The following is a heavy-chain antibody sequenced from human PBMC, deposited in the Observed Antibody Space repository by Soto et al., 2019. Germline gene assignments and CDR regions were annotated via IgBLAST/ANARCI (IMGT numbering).Heavy chain of an antibody. Sequence: GGSLRLSCAASGFSFSTYPMVWVRQAPGKRLEAVSSISGSGDKTYYKDSVKGRFTISRDNSKNTVDLQMNSLRPEDTAVYYCAKILSTVATYYYGMDAWGQGTTVTVSS. CDR1: GFSFSTYP. CDR3: AKILSTVATYYYGMDA. D-gene: IGHD4-17*01. CDR2: ISGSGDKT. V-gene: IGHV3-23*01. J-gene: IGHJ6*02.